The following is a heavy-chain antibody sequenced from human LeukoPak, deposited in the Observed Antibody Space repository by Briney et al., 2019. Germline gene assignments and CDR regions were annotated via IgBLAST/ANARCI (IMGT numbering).Heavy chain of an antibody. CDR2: ISGSGGST. J-gene: IGHJ4*02. CDR3: ATPANYDFWSGYLGY. D-gene: IGHD3-3*01. CDR1: GFTFSSYA. V-gene: IGHV3-23*01. Sequence: PGGSLRLSCAASGFTFSSYAMSWVRQAPGKGLEWVSAISGSGGSTYYAGSVKGRFTISRDNSKNTLYLQMNSLRAEDTAVYYCATPANYDFWSGYLGYWGQGTLVTVSS.